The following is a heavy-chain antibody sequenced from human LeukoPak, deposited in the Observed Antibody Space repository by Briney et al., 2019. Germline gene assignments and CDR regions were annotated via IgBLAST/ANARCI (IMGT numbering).Heavy chain of an antibody. CDR2: IYPGDSDI. CDR3: ARGLYCSGGSCRFDY. CDR1: GYSFTSSW. Sequence: GESLKISCEGSGYSFTSSWIGWVRQMPGKGLEWMGIIYPGDSDIRYSPSFQGQVTISADKSMTTAYLQWSSLKASDTAIYYCARGLYCSGGSCRFDYWGQGTLVTVSS. D-gene: IGHD2-15*01. J-gene: IGHJ4*02. V-gene: IGHV5-51*01.